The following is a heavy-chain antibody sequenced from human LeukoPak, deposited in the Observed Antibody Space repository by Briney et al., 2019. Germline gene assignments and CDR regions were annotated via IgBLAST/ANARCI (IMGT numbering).Heavy chain of an antibody. J-gene: IGHJ6*03. D-gene: IGHD3-3*01. CDR3: TRYVLRFLEWLSYYYMDV. Sequence: GGSLRLSCAASGFTFDDYAMHWVRQAPGKGLEWVSGISWNSGSIGYADSVKGRFTISRDNAKNSLYLQMNSLRAEDTALYYCTRYVLRFLEWLSYYYMDVWGKGTTVTVSS. CDR1: GFTFDDYA. CDR2: ISWNSGSI. V-gene: IGHV3-9*01.